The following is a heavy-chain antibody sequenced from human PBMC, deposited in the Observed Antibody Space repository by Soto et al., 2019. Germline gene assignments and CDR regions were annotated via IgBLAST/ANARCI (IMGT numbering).Heavy chain of an antibody. CDR1: GDTISTGGYT. CDR3: AREDPPSLN. V-gene: IGHV4-61*08. J-gene: IGHJ4*02. D-gene: IGHD2-2*01. Sequence: SETLSLTCDVSGDTISTGGYTWAWIRQPPGKGLEWIGYIYHSGSPNYNPSLKSRVTISVDTSKNQFSLKLSSVTAADTAVYYCAREDPPSLNWGQGTLVTVSS. CDR2: IYHSGSP.